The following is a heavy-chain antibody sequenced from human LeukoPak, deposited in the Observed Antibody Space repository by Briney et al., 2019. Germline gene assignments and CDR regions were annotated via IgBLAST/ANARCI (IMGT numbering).Heavy chain of an antibody. V-gene: IGHV3-30-3*01. CDR1: GFTFSSYA. CDR2: ISYDGSNK. D-gene: IGHD3-9*01. CDR3: ARAYDILTGYYVF. Sequence: GGSLRLSCAAPGFTFSSYAMHWVRQAPGKGLEWVGVISYDGSNKYYADSVKGRFTISRDNSKNTLYLQMNSLRAEDTAVYYCARAYDILTGYYVFWGQGTLVTVSS. J-gene: IGHJ4*02.